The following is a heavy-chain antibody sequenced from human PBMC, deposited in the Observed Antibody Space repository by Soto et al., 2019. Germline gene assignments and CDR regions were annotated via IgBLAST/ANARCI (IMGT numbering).Heavy chain of an antibody. Sequence: SETLSLTCTVSGGSISSYYWSWIRQPPGKGLEWIGYIYYSGSTNYNPSLKSRVTISVDTSKNQFSLKLSSVTAADTAVYYCARLIGDGTYRYGGYESDWFDPWGQGTLVTVSS. J-gene: IGHJ5*02. V-gene: IGHV4-59*08. CDR1: GGSISSYY. CDR3: ARLIGDGTYRYGGYESDWFDP. CDR2: IYYSGST. D-gene: IGHD5-12*01.